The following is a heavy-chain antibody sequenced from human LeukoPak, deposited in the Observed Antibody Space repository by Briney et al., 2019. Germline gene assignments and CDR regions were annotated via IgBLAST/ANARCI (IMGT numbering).Heavy chain of an antibody. V-gene: IGHV3-15*07. CDR1: GFTFSNAY. D-gene: IGHD2-21*01. CDR2: IKPITDGETT. J-gene: IGHJ4*02. Sequence: GGSLRLSCAASGFTFSNAYMNWVRQAPGKGLEWVGRIKPITDGETTEYAAPVKDRFSISRDDSKSMMYLQMNSLQTEDTAVYYCITPLPYSAQGGQGTLVTVSS. CDR3: ITPLPYSAQ.